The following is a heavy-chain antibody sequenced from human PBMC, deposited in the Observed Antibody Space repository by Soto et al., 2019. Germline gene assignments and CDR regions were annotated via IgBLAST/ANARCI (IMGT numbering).Heavy chain of an antibody. CDR3: ARDRGYSRIEYYFDD. Sequence: GGSLRLSCAASGFTFSSYGMNWVRQAPGKGLEWVSYISSSGSTIYYADSVKGRFTISRDNAKNSLYLQMNSLRAEDTAAYYCARDRGYSRIEYYFDDWGHGTLVTVSS. V-gene: IGHV3-48*03. D-gene: IGHD6-13*01. CDR2: ISSSGSTI. J-gene: IGHJ4*01. CDR1: GFTFSSYG.